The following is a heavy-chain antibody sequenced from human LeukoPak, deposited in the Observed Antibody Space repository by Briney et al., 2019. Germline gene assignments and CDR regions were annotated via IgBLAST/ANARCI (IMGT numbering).Heavy chain of an antibody. D-gene: IGHD3-9*01. V-gene: IGHV4-38-2*01. Sequence: SETLSLTCAVSGYSISSGYYWGWIRQPPGKGLECIGSIYHSGSTYYNPSLKSRVTISVDTSKNQFSLKLSSVTAADTAVYYCARRRGRSYDILTGNSNYFDNWGQGTLVTVSS. CDR2: IYHSGST. J-gene: IGHJ4*02. CDR3: ARRRGRSYDILTGNSNYFDN. CDR1: GYSISSGYY.